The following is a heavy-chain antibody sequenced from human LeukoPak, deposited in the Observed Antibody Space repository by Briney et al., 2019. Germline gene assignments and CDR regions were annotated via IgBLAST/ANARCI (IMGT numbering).Heavy chain of an antibody. CDR1: GGSISSYY. V-gene: IGHV4-59*12. J-gene: IGHJ4*02. Sequence: SETLSLTCTVSGGSISSYYWSWIRQPPGKGLEWLGYIYYSGSTNYNPSLKSRVTISVDRSKNQFSLKLSSVTAADTAVYYCARGWFGIAGYFDYWGQGTLVTVSS. D-gene: IGHD3-10*01. CDR3: ARGWFGIAGYFDY. CDR2: IYYSGST.